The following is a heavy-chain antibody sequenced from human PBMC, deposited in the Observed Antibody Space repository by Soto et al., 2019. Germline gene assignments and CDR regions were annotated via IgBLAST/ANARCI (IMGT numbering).Heavy chain of an antibody. D-gene: IGHD1-26*01. J-gene: IGHJ4*02. Sequence: QITLKESGPTLVKPTQTLTLTCTFSGFSLSTSGVGVGWIRQPPGKALEWLALIYWDDDKRYSPSLKSRLTXTXXTSKNPVVLTMTNMDPVDTATYYCAHSMWEPYFDYWGQGTLVTVSS. CDR3: AHSMWEPYFDY. CDR2: IYWDDDK. CDR1: GFSLSTSGVG. V-gene: IGHV2-5*02.